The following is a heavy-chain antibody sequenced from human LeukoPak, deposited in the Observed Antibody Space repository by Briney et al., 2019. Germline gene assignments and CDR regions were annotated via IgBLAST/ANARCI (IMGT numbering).Heavy chain of an antibody. Sequence: SETLSLTCTVSGGSISSYYWSWLRQPPGKGLEWIGYIYYSGSTNYNPSLKSRVTISVDTSKNQFSLKLSSVTAADTAVYYCARDRVQLWNHYYYYGMDVWGQGTTVTVSS. CDR1: GGSISSYY. D-gene: IGHD5-18*01. CDR2: IYYSGST. V-gene: IGHV4-59*01. CDR3: ARDRVQLWNHYYYYGMDV. J-gene: IGHJ6*02.